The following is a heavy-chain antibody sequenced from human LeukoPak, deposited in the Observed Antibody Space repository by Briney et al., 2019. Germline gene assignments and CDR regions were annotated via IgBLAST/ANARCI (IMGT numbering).Heavy chain of an antibody. Sequence: GGSLRLSCAASGFTFSSYAMSWVRQAPGKGLEWVSAISGSGGSTYYADSVKGRFTISRDNSKNTLYLQMNSLRAEDTAVYYCAKDLFRNYDILTGSHAFDIWGQGTMVTVSS. CDR2: ISGSGGST. CDR3: AKDLFRNYDILTGSHAFDI. V-gene: IGHV3-23*01. J-gene: IGHJ3*02. D-gene: IGHD3-9*01. CDR1: GFTFSSYA.